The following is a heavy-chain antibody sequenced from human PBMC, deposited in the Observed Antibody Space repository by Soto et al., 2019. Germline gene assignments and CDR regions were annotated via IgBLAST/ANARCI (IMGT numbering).Heavy chain of an antibody. J-gene: IGHJ6*02. D-gene: IGHD1-26*01. CDR1: GGSISSSYG. CDR3: ARVSGSYYYGMDV. Sequence: SETLSLTYAVSGGSISSSYGWSWVRQPPGKGLEWIGEIYHSGSTNYNPSLKSRVTISVDKSKNQFSLKLTSVTAADTAVYYCARVSGSYYYGMDVWGQGTTVTVSS. V-gene: IGHV4-4*02. CDR2: IYHSGST.